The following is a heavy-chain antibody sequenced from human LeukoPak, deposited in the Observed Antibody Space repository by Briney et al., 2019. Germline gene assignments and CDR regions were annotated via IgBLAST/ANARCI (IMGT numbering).Heavy chain of an antibody. CDR3: VSEVVLAGFEYPPAIFDY. D-gene: IGHD2-15*01. Sequence: GGSLRLSCAASGFTFSSYAMSWVRQAPGKGLEWVSAISGSGGSTYYADSVKGRFAISRDTSKNTLYLQMNSLRAEDTAVYYCVSEVVLAGFEYPPAIFDYWGQGSLVTVSS. V-gene: IGHV3-23*01. CDR2: ISGSGGST. CDR1: GFTFSSYA. J-gene: IGHJ4*02.